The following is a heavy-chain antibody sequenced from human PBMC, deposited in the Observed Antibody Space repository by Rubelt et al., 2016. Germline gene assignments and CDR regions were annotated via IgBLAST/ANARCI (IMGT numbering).Heavy chain of an antibody. Sequence: VQLVESGGGLVQPGGSLRLSCAASGFTFSSYAMHWVRQAPGKGLEWVAVISYDGSNKYYADSVKGRFTISRDNSKNTLYLQMNSLRAEDTAVYYCARAGVTTADAFDIWGQGTMVTVSS. V-gene: IGHV3-30*04. CDR1: GFTFSSYA. CDR3: ARAGVTTADAFDI. D-gene: IGHD4-11*01. CDR2: ISYDGSNK. J-gene: IGHJ3*02.